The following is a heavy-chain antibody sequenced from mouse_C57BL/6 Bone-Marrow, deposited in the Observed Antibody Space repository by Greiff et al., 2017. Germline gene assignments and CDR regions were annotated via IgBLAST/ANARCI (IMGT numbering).Heavy chain of an antibody. V-gene: IGHV1-81*01. Sequence: QVQLKESGAELARPGASVKLSCKASGYTFTSYGISWVKQRTGQGLEWIGEIYPRSGNTYYNEKFKGKATLTADKSSSTAYMELRSLTSEDSAVYCCAIPLYYYGSPFDYWGQGTTLTVSS. CDR1: GYTFTSYG. J-gene: IGHJ2*01. CDR3: AIPLYYYGSPFDY. CDR2: IYPRSGNT. D-gene: IGHD1-1*01.